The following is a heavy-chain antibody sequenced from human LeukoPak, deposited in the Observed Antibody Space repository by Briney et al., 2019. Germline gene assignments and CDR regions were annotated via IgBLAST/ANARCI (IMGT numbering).Heavy chain of an antibody. CDR3: ARSVWSGQSPHFDY. J-gene: IGHJ4*02. V-gene: IGHV3-30*04. CDR2: ISYDGSNK. D-gene: IGHD3-3*01. CDR1: GFTFRNHA. Sequence: GGSLRLSCAASGFTFRNHAMHWVRQAPGKGLEWVATISYDGSNKYYADSVKGRFTISRDNSKNTLYLQMNSLRAEDTAVYYCARSVWSGQSPHFDYWGQGTLVTVSS.